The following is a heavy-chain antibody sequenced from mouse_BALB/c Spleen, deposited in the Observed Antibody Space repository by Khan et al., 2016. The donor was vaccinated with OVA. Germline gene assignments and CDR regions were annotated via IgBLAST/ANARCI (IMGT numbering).Heavy chain of an antibody. CDR3: ARSTYRYAFAY. J-gene: IGHJ3*01. V-gene: IGHV3-8*02. CDR2: MIYSGYT. CDR1: GDSITSGF. D-gene: IGHD2-14*01. Sequence: VQLQESGPSLVQPSQTLSLTCSVTGDSITSGFWNWIRKFPGNKLEYMGYMIYSGYTYYNPSLKGRVSITRHTSKNQYYLQLNSVTTEDTATYYCARSTYRYAFAYWGQGNLVTVSA.